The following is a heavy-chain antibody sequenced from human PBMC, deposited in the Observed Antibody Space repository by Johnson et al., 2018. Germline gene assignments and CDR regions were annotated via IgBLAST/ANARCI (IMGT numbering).Heavy chain of an antibody. Sequence: QVQLVESGAEVKKPGSSVKVSCKASGGTFSSYAISWVRQAPGHGLEWMGGIIPIFGTANYAQKFQGRVTITADESTSTAYMELSSLRSEDTAVDYCARDPSRDLYYYYGMDVWGQGTTVTVSS. CDR1: GGTFSSYA. CDR2: IIPIFGTA. J-gene: IGHJ6*02. V-gene: IGHV1-69*01. CDR3: ARDPSRDLYYYYGMDV.